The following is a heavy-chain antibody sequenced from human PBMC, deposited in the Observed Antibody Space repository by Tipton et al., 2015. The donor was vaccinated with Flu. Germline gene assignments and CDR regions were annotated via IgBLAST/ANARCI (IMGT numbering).Heavy chain of an antibody. CDR2: IYYSGST. CDR1: GGSISSSSYY. CDR3: AKEPPGY. V-gene: IGHV4-39*07. J-gene: IGHJ4*02. Sequence: LRLSCTVSGGSISSSSYYWGWIRQPPGKGLEWIGSIYYSGSTYYNPSLKSRVTISVDTSKNQFSLKLSSVTAADTAVYYCAKEPPGYWGQGTLVTVSS.